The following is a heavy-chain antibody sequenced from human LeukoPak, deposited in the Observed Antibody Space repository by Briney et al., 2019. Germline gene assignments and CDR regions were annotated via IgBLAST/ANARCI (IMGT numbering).Heavy chain of an antibody. Sequence: GGSLRLSCAASGFTFSSYAMHWVRQAPGKGLEWVAVISYDGSNKYYADSVKGRFTISRDNSKNTLYLQMNSLRAEDTAVYYCARSDTAMVEGLFDYWGQGTLVTVSS. CDR1: GFTFSSYA. CDR2: ISYDGSNK. J-gene: IGHJ4*02. CDR3: ARSDTAMVEGLFDY. V-gene: IGHV3-30-3*01. D-gene: IGHD5-18*01.